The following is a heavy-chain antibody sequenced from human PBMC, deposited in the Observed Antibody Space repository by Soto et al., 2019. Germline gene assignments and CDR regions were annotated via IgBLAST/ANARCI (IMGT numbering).Heavy chain of an antibody. V-gene: IGHV3-30*18. Sequence: QVQLVESGGGVVQPGRSLRLSCAASGFTFSSYGMHWVRQAPGKGLEWVAVISYDGSNKYYADSVKGRFTISRDNSKNTLYLQMNSLRAEDTAVYYCAKDWDIVVVTAMRYGMDVWGQGTTVTVS. CDR1: GFTFSSYG. CDR2: ISYDGSNK. D-gene: IGHD2-21*02. CDR3: AKDWDIVVVTAMRYGMDV. J-gene: IGHJ6*02.